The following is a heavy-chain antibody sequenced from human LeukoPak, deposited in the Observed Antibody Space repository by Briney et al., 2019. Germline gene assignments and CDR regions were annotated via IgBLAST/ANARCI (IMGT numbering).Heavy chain of an antibody. J-gene: IGHJ2*01. CDR2: INSDGSST. V-gene: IGHV3-74*01. D-gene: IGHD1-26*01. CDR3: ARALGSGSYNWYFDL. Sequence: GGSLRLSCAASGFTFSSYAMHWVLQAPGKGLVWVSRINSDGSSTSYADSVKGRFTISRDNAKNTLYLQMNSLRAEDTAVYYCARALGSGSYNWYFDLWGRGTLVTVSS. CDR1: GFTFSSYA.